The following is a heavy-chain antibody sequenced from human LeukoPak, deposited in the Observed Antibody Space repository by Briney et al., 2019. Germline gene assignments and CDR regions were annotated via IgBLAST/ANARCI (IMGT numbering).Heavy chain of an antibody. CDR2: ISSSDSAK. CDR3: ARDRLGTGVVFDN. J-gene: IGHJ4*02. D-gene: IGHD6-19*01. V-gene: IGHV3-48*03. Sequence: GGSLRLSCAASGFTFSSYEMNWVRQAPGKGLEWLSYISSSDSAKYYADSVKGRFTISRDNAKNSLHLQMNSLRAEDTAVYYCARDRLGTGVVFDNWGQGTLVTVSS. CDR1: GFTFSSYE.